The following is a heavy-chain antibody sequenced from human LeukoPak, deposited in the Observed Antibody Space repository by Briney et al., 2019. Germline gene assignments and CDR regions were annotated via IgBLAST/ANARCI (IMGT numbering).Heavy chain of an antibody. Sequence: EASVKVSCKASGYTFTSYGISWVRQAPGHGLKWMGWISAYNGNTNYAQKLQGRVTMTTDTSTSTAYMELRSLRSDDTAVYYCARDSGYENYYYYGMDVWGQGTTVTVSS. CDR3: ARDSGYENYYYYGMDV. J-gene: IGHJ6*02. V-gene: IGHV1-18*01. CDR2: ISAYNGNT. D-gene: IGHD5-12*01. CDR1: GYTFTSYG.